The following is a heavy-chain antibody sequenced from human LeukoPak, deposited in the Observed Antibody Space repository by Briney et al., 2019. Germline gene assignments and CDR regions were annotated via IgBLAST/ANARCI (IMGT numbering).Heavy chain of an antibody. D-gene: IGHD6-19*01. J-gene: IGHJ6*02. CDR3: VRDRWPGLGDF. Sequence: GGSLRLSCAASGFIVSENYMSWVRQAPGKGLEWVSTVYSGGLTFYADPVKGRFTISRDNSESTLYLQMSSLRAEDTAVYYCVRDRWPGLGDFWGQGTTVTVSS. CDR1: GFIVSENY. V-gene: IGHV3-66*01. CDR2: VYSGGLT.